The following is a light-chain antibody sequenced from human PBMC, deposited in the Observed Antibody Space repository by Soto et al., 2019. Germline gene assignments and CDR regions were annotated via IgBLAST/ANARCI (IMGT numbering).Light chain of an antibody. J-gene: IGKJ4*01. Sequence: ENVLTQSPGTLSLSPGERATLSCRASQTVTGNYLAWYQQKPGQAPRLLVYGASSRATGIPDRFSGRGSGRGFALITTRLEPVDSAVSEGHQYCASPLHVSSPLPFGGGTKVEIK. V-gene: IGKV3-20*01. CDR3: HQYCASPLHVSSPLP. CDR1: QTVTGNY. CDR2: GAS.